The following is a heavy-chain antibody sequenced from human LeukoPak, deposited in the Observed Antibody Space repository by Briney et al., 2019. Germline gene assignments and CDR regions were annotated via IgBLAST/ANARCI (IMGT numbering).Heavy chain of an antibody. J-gene: IGHJ4*02. V-gene: IGHV4-59*01. Sequence: SETLSLTCTVSGGSISSYYWSWIRQPPGKGLEWIGYIYYSGSTNYNPSLKSRVTISVDTSKNQFSLKLSSVTAADTAVYYCARGPGIAVAGTWGTLGYWGQGTLVTVSS. D-gene: IGHD6-19*01. CDR2: IYYSGST. CDR3: ARGPGIAVAGTWGTLGY. CDR1: GGSISSYY.